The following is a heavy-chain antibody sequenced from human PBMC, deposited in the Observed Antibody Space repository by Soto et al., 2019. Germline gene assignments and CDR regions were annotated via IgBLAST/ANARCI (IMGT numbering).Heavy chain of an antibody. V-gene: IGHV3-43D*04. Sequence: GGSLRLSCAAAGFDFEDYAMHWVRQVPGKGLEWVSLTNSDGTDSYYMDSVKGRFTISRDNAKSTLYLQMDRLRPEDTALYFCASFWNNNASGPFDNWAREPWSPSPQ. D-gene: IGHD3-3*01. J-gene: IGHJ4*02. CDR3: ASFWNNNASGPFDN. CDR1: GFDFEDYA. CDR2: TNSDGTDS.